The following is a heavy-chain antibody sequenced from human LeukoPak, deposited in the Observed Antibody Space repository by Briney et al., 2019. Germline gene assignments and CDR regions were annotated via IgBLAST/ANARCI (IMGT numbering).Heavy chain of an antibody. Sequence: GYLRLSCAASGFTFTSYSMNWVRQAPGKGLEWVSTISGGGGSTYYADSVKGRFTISRDNSKNKLYLQVNSLRAEDTAVYYCAKGGKWDVTPFDYWGQGTLVTVSS. CDR2: ISGGGGST. D-gene: IGHD1-26*01. CDR3: AKGGKWDVTPFDY. CDR1: GFTFTSYS. V-gene: IGHV3-23*01. J-gene: IGHJ4*02.